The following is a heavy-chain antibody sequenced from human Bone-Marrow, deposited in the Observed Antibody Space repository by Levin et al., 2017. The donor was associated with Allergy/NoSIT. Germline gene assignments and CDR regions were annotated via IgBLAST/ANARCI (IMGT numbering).Heavy chain of an antibody. J-gene: IGHJ2*01. CDR3: ARVSGIAVAVRYFDI. V-gene: IGHV4-59*01. Sequence: SQTLSLTCTVSGGSITSYYCSWIRQPPGKALEWIGYVFYTGGTNYNPSLKSRVTISIDTSQNQFSLKMTSVTAADTAVYYCARVSGIAVAVRYFDIWGRGTLVTVSS. D-gene: IGHD6-19*01. CDR2: VFYTGGT. CDR1: GGSITSYY.